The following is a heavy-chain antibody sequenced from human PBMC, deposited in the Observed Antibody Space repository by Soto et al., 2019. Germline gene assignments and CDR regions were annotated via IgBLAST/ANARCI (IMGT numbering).Heavy chain of an antibody. CDR1: GYIFTAYS. J-gene: IGHJ1*01. D-gene: IGHD2-21*01. CDR2: VNPSGGSA. CDR3: AREENCRGVTCYSEYFHH. Sequence: QVQLVQSGAEVKKPGASVKVSCKTSGYIFTAYSMHWVRQAPGQGLEWMGVVNPSGGSAHYAQSFEGRVTLTRDTSTSTFYMELSSLRSEDTAVYYCAREENCRGVTCYSEYFHHWGQGTLVTDSS. V-gene: IGHV1-46*01.